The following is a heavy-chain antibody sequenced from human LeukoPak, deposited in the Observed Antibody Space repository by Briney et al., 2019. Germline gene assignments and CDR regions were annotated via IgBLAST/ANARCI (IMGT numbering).Heavy chain of an antibody. Sequence: SETLSLTCTVSGGSISSYYWSWIRQPPGKRLEWIGYIYYSGSTNYNPSLKSRVTISVDTSKNQFTLKLSSVTAADTAVYYCARHLAIVGFDYWGQGTLVTVSS. CDR2: IYYSGST. CDR3: ARHLAIVGFDY. J-gene: IGHJ4*02. V-gene: IGHV4-59*08. D-gene: IGHD1-26*01. CDR1: GGSISSYY.